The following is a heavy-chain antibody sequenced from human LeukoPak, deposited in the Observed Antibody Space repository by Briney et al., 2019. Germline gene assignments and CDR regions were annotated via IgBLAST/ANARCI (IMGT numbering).Heavy chain of an antibody. CDR1: GFTFSSYW. J-gene: IGHJ4*02. CDR2: INSDGSST. V-gene: IGHV3-74*01. CDR3: ARALVVPHRGVEYYFDY. D-gene: IGHD2-15*01. Sequence: PGGSLRLSCAASGFTFSSYWMHWVRQAPGKGLVWVSRINSDGSSTSYADSVKGRFTISRDNAKNTLYLQMNSLRAEDTAVYYCARALVVPHRGVEYYFDYWGQGTLVTVSS.